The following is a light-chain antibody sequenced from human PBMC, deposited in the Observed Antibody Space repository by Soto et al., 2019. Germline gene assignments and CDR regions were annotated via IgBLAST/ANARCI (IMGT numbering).Light chain of an antibody. CDR3: QQYNNWPPIT. J-gene: IGKJ5*01. CDR1: QSISSSY. Sequence: EIVLTQSPGTLSLSPGKRATLSCRASQSISSSYLAWYQQRPGQAPRLLIYGASSRATGIPARFSGSGSGTEFTLTISSLQSEDFAVYYCQQYNNWPPITFGQGTRLAIK. CDR2: GAS. V-gene: IGKV3-15*01.